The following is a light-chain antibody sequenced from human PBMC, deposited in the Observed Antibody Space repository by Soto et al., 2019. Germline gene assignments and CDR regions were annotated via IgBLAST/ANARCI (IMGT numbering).Light chain of an antibody. Sequence: EIVLTQSPGTLSLSPVEIATLSCMASQSVSSSYLAWYQQKPGQAPRLLIYGASSRATGIPDRFSGSGSGTDFTLTISRLEPEDFAVYYCQQYGSSPPITFGQGTRLEIK. V-gene: IGKV3-20*01. CDR3: QQYGSSPPIT. CDR1: QSVSSSY. CDR2: GAS. J-gene: IGKJ5*01.